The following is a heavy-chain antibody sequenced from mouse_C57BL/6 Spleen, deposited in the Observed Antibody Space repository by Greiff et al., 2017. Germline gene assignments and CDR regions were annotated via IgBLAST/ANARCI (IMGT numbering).Heavy chain of an antibody. J-gene: IGHJ4*01. CDR1: GYTFTDYE. CDR3: TSYYGTAMDY. V-gene: IGHV1-15*01. Sequence: LVESGAELVRPGASVTLSCKASGYTFTDYEMHWVKQTPVHGLEWIGAIDPETGGTAYNQKFKGKAILTADKSSSTAYMELRSLTSEDSAVFYCTSYYGTAMDYWGQGTSVTVSS. CDR2: IDPETGGT. D-gene: IGHD1-1*01.